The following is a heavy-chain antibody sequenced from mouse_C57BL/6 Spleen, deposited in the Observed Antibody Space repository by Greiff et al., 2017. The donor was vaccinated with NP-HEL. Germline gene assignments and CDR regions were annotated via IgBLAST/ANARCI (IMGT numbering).Heavy chain of an antibody. CDR2: INPNNGGT. Sequence: EVQLQQSGPELVKPGASVKISCKASGYTFTDYYMNWVKQSHGKSLEWIGDINPNNGGTSYNQQFKGKATLTVDKSSRTAYMELRSLTSEDSAVYYCARDSSGYGAWVAYWGQGTLVTVSA. D-gene: IGHD3-2*02. CDR1: GYTFTDYY. CDR3: ARDSSGYGAWVAY. V-gene: IGHV1-26*01. J-gene: IGHJ3*01.